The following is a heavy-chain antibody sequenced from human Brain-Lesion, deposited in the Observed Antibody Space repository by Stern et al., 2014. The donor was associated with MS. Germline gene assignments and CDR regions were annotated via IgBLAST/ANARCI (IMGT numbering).Heavy chain of an antibody. J-gene: IGHJ4*02. CDR1: GYSFTNYW. Sequence: VQLVESGAEVKKPGESLKISCKTAGYSFTNYWIGWGRQMPGKGLEWMGIIYPSDSDNRYSPSFQGQVIISADKSIGTAYLQWRSLKASDSGIYYCARGAPPENWGQGTLVTVSS. CDR3: ARGAPPEN. D-gene: IGHD1-26*01. CDR2: IYPSDSDN. V-gene: IGHV5-51*03.